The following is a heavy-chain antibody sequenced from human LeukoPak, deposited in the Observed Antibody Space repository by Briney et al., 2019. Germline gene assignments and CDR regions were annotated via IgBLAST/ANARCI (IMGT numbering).Heavy chain of an antibody. V-gene: IGHV3-23*01. CDR3: ANSNWSDRGAYNWFDP. D-gene: IGHD1-1*01. CDR2: ISGSGGST. CDR1: GFTFSSYA. Sequence: QPGGSLRLSCAASGFTFSSYAMSWVRQAPGKGLEWVSAISGSGGSTYYADSVKGRFTISRDNTKNTLYLQMNSLRAEDTAVYYCANSNWSDRGAYNWFDPWGQGTLVTVSS. J-gene: IGHJ5*02.